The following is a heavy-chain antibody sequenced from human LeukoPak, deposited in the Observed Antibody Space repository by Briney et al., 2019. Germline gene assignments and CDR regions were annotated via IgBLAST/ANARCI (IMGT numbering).Heavy chain of an antibody. D-gene: IGHD2-8*01. CDR2: INGDATAT. V-gene: IGHV3-74*01. CDR1: GFSFSANW. J-gene: IGHJ4*02. Sequence: GGSLRLSCAASGFSFSANWMHWVRQAPGKGLVWVAQINGDATATNYAGSVKGRFTISRDNAKNTVHLQMSTLTAEDTAVYYCAKDKWWGASDHWGQGSLVTVSS. CDR3: AKDKWWGASDH.